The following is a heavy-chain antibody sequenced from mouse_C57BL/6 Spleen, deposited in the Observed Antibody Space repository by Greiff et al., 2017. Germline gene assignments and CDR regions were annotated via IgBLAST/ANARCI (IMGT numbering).Heavy chain of an antibody. CDR2: IDPSDSYT. Sequence: QVQLQQPGAELVMPGASVKLSCKASGYTFTSYWMHWVKQRPGQGLEWIGEIDPSDSYTNYNQKFKGKSTLTVDKSSSTAYMQLSSLTSEDSAVYYCARRRFYYGSIWYFEVWGTGTTVTVSS. J-gene: IGHJ1*03. CDR3: ARRRFYYGSIWYFEV. V-gene: IGHV1-69*01. D-gene: IGHD1-1*01. CDR1: GYTFTSYW.